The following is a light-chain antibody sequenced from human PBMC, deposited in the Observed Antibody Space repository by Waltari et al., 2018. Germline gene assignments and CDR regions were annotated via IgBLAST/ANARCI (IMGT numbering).Light chain of an antibody. CDR2: WAS. V-gene: IGKV4-1*01. J-gene: IGKJ2*02. CDR1: QSVLSSTNRNNY. CDR3: QQYYTTPCT. Sequence: DIVLTKSPDSLALSLGERATISCRSSQSVLSSTNRNNYLAWYQQRPGQPPKLLFYWASTRVSGVPDRFDGSGSGTDFTLTISSLQAEDLAVYYCQQYYTTPCTFGQGTRLEIK.